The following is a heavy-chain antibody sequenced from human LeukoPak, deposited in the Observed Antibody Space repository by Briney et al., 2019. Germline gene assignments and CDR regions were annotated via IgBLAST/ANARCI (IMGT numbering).Heavy chain of an antibody. V-gene: IGHV4-34*01. CDR3: ARGTGADYGDPFDH. CDR1: GGSFSGYY. CDR2: INHSGST. Sequence: PSETLSLTCAVYGGSFSGYYWSWIRQPPGKGLEWIGEINHSGSTNYNPSLKSRVTISVDTSKNQFSLKLSSVTAADTAVYYCARGTGADYGDPFDHWGQGTLVTVSS. J-gene: IGHJ4*02. D-gene: IGHD4-17*01.